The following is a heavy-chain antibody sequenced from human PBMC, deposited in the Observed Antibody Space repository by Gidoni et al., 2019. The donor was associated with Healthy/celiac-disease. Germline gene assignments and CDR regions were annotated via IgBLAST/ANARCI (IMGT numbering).Heavy chain of an antibody. CDR1: GFTFDDYA. CDR2: ISWNSGSI. D-gene: IGHD3-9*01. Sequence: EVQLVESGGGLVQPGRSLRLSCAASGFTFDDYAMHWVRQAPGKGLEWVSGISWNSGSIGYADSVKGRFTISRDNAKNSLYLQMNSLRAEDTALYYCAKAWYYDILTGYYDYWGQGTLVTVSS. J-gene: IGHJ4*02. CDR3: AKAWYYDILTGYYDY. V-gene: IGHV3-9*01.